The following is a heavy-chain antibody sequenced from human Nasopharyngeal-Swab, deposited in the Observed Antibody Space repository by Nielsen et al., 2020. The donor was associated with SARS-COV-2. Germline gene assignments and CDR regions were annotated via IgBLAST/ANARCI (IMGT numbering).Heavy chain of an antibody. Sequence: GESLKISCAASGFTFSSYSLNWVRQAPGKGLEWVSSISSSSSTIKYADSVKGRFTISRDNAKNSLYLQMNSLRAEDTAVYYCARDARLTIFGVDPPGYYGMDVWGQGTTVTVSS. CDR3: ARDARLTIFGVDPPGYYGMDV. CDR1: GFTFSSYS. V-gene: IGHV3-48*04. J-gene: IGHJ6*02. D-gene: IGHD3-3*01. CDR2: ISSSSSTI.